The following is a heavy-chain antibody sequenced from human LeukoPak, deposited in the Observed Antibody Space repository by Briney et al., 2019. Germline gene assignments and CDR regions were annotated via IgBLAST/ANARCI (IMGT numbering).Heavy chain of an antibody. V-gene: IGHV3-21*01. J-gene: IGHJ3*02. CDR1: GFTFSSYS. CDR2: ISSSSSYI. Sequence: GGSLRLSCAASGFTFSSYSMNWVRQAPGKGLEWVSSISSSSSYIYYADSVKGRLTISRDNAKNSLYLQMNSLRAEDTAVYYCARVALPRAFDIWGQGTMVTVSS. CDR3: ARVALPRAFDI.